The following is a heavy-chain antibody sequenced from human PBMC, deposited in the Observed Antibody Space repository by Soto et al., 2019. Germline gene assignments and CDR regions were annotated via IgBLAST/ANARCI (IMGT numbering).Heavy chain of an antibody. CDR3: ASLTFGQVNDIDGMDV. J-gene: IGHJ6*02. V-gene: IGHV4-4*08. Sequence: PSETLSLTCTVSGGSIGSYYLSWVRQSPGKGLEWIGYIYSSGSTNYNPTLRFRTTISEATSKLQLSMKLSTVAAADTAVYYCASLTFGQVNDIDGMDVWGQGTTVTVSS. CDR1: GGSIGSYY. CDR2: IYSSGST. D-gene: IGHD3-16*01.